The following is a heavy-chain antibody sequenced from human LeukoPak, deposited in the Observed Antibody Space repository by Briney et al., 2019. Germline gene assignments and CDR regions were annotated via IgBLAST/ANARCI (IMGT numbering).Heavy chain of an antibody. V-gene: IGHV1-18*01. CDR2: IFSYTAQT. J-gene: IGHJ6*03. CDR1: VHTANPYG. CDR3: ANVAKGRFFFYYMDV. D-gene: IGHD3-3*01. Sequence: ASVKVSCKASVHTANPYGFSWIRQAPGQGLEWSGWIFSYTAQTKYADKFQGRVTMTTDTSKTIAYLDLRSLRSDDTAVYFCANVAKGRFFFYYMDVWGEGTTVTVS.